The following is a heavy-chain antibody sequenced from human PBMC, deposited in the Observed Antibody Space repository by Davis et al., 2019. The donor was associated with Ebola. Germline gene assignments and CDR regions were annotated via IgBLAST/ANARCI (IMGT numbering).Heavy chain of an antibody. CDR2: INHSGST. CDR1: GGSFSGYY. J-gene: IGHJ4*02. Sequence: PGGSLRLSCAVYGGSFSGYYWSWIRQPPGKGLEWIGEINHSGSTNYNPSLKSRVTISVDTSKNQFSLKLSSVTAADTAVYYCARDPGVNYFDYWGQGTLVTVSS. CDR3: ARDPGVNYFDY. V-gene: IGHV4-34*01. D-gene: IGHD3-10*01.